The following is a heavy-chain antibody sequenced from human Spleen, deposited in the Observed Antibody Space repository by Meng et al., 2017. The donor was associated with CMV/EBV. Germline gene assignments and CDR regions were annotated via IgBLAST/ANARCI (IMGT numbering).Heavy chain of an antibody. CDR2: ISAYNGNT. V-gene: IGHV1-18*01. Sequence: ASVKVSCKASGYTFTSYGISWVRQAPGQGLEWMGWISAYNGNTNYAQKFQGRVTMTRDTSISTAYMELSRLRSDDTAVYYCARELTGTTGPGIDYWGQGTLVTVSS. CDR1: GYTFTSYG. D-gene: IGHD1-7*01. CDR3: ARELTGTTGPGIDY. J-gene: IGHJ4*02.